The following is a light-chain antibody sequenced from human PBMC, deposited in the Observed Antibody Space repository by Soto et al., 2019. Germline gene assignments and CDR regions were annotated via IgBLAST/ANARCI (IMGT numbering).Light chain of an antibody. V-gene: IGLV2-8*01. CDR3: SSYAGSNNWV. J-gene: IGLJ3*02. CDR2: DVN. Sequence: QSVLTQPPSASGSPGQSLTISCTGTSTDVGNYNYVSWYQQHPGKAPKLMISDVNRRPSGVPDRFSGSKSGNTAPLTVSGLQAEDEADYYCSSYAGSNNWVFGGGTKLTVL. CDR1: STDVGNYNY.